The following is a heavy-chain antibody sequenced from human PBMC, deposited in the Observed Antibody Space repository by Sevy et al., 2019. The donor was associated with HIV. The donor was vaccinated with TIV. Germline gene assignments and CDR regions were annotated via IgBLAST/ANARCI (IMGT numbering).Heavy chain of an antibody. CDR3: ANAYSGSYSHSYLYALDV. D-gene: IGHD1-26*01. V-gene: IGHV3-30*18. CDR2: ISHDGINE. CDR1: GFSFSYYG. Sequence: GSLRLSCIGSGFSFSYYGIHWVRQSPGKGLDWVALISHDGINEYYADSVKGRFTISRDNSKNTVYLEMNSLRNEDTAIYFCANAYSGSYSHSYLYALDVWGQGTTVTVS. J-gene: IGHJ6*02.